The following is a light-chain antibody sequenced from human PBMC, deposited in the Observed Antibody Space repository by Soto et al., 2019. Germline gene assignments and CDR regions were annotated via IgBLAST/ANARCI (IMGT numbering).Light chain of an antibody. Sequence: QSVLTQPPSASGTPGQRGTISCSGSSSNIGSYYVYWYQHLPGTAPRLLIHSNNRRPSGVPDRFSGSKSGTSASLAISGLRSEDEAVYYCAAWDDTLSGPVFGTGTKVTVL. CDR2: SNN. J-gene: IGLJ1*01. CDR1: SSNIGSYY. V-gene: IGLV1-47*02. CDR3: AAWDDTLSGPV.